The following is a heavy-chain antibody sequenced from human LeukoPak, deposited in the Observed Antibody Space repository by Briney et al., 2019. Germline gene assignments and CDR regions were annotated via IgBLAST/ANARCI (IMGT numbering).Heavy chain of an antibody. Sequence: PSETLSLTCTVSGDSISSYYWSWIRQPPGKGLEWIGYIYYSGGTDYNPSLKSRVTISVDTSKNQFSPKPRSVTAADTAVYYCARHVTISGPYDASDIWGQGTMVTVS. D-gene: IGHD5-24*01. CDR1: GDSISSYY. J-gene: IGHJ3*02. V-gene: IGHV4-59*08. CDR3: ARHVTISGPYDASDI. CDR2: IYYSGGT.